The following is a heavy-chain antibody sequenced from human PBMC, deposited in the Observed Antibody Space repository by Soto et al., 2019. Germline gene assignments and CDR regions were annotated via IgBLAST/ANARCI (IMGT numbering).Heavy chain of an antibody. J-gene: IGHJ4*02. Sequence: SVTLSLTCTVSGGSISSYYWSWIRQPPGKGLEWIGYIYYSGSTNYNPSLKSRVTISVDTSKNQFSLKLSSVTAADTAVYYCARHIGYSSSHYFDYWGQGTLVTVSS. V-gene: IGHV4-59*08. CDR1: GGSISSYY. CDR2: IYYSGST. CDR3: ARHIGYSSSHYFDY. D-gene: IGHD6-13*01.